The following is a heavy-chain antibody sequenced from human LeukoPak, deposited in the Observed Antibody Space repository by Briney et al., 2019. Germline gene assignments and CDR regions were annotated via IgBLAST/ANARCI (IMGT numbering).Heavy chain of an antibody. CDR1: GFPFSTLG. D-gene: IGHD3-10*01. J-gene: IGHJ4*02. CDR2: ISYDGSNK. Sequence: GGSLRLSCSASGFPFSTLGMHWVRQAPGKGLEWVTVISYDGSNKYYPDSVKGRFTISRDNSKNTVYLQMNSLRAEDTAVYYCAKALGAAFDYWGQGTLVTVSS. V-gene: IGHV3-30*18. CDR3: AKALGAAFDY.